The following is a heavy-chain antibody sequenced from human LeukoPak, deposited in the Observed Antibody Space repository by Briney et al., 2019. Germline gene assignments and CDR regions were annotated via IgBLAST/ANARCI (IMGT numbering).Heavy chain of an antibody. D-gene: IGHD3-22*01. CDR3: ARGRDYYDSSGYYYFAFDY. CDR1: GFTFSSYG. J-gene: IGHJ4*02. CDR2: ISYDGSNK. V-gene: IGHV3-30*03. Sequence: GGSLRLSCAASGFTFSSYGMHWVRQAPGKGLEWVAVISYDGSNKYYADSVKGRFTISRDNSKNTLYLQMNSLRAEDTAVYYCARGRDYYDSSGYYYFAFDYWGQGTLVTVSS.